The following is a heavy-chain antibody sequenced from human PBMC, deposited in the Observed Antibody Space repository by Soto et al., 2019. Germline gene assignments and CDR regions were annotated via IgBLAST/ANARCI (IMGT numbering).Heavy chain of an antibody. D-gene: IGHD2-15*01. Sequence: ASVKVSCKASGYTFTSYGISWVRQAPGQGLDWMGWISAYNGNAKYAQDLQGRVTMATDTSTSTAYMELRSLRSDDTAVYYCARFSGGSYNTYYFYYGMDVWGQGTTVTVS. J-gene: IGHJ6*02. CDR3: ARFSGGSYNTYYFYYGMDV. V-gene: IGHV1-18*01. CDR2: ISAYNGNA. CDR1: GYTFTSYG.